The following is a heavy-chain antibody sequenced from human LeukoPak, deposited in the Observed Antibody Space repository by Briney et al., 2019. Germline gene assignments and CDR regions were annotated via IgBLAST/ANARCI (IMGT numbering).Heavy chain of an antibody. V-gene: IGHV4-39*01. Sequence: KPSETLSLTCTVSGGSISSSSYYWGWIRQPPGKGLEWIGSIYYSGSTYYNPSLKSRVTISVDTSKNQFSLKLSSVTAADTAVYYCARGMRSGWAYFDYWGQGTLVTVSS. CDR3: ARGMRSGWAYFDY. CDR2: IYYSGST. J-gene: IGHJ4*02. CDR1: GGSISSSSYY. D-gene: IGHD6-19*01.